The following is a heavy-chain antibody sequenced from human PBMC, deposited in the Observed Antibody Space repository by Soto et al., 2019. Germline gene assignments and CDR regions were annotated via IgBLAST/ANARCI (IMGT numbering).Heavy chain of an antibody. CDR1: GFTFSSYS. J-gene: IGHJ6*02. CDR3: ARDTEKFGPGGSYWRYYYYYGMDV. D-gene: IGHD1-26*01. Sequence: KSGGSLRLSCAASGFTFSSYSMNWVRQAPGKGLEWVSSISSSSSYIYYADSVKGRFTISRDNAKNSLYLQMNSLRAEDTAVYYCARDTEKFGPGGSYWRYYYYYGMDVWGQGTTVTVSS. CDR2: ISSSSSYI. V-gene: IGHV3-21*01.